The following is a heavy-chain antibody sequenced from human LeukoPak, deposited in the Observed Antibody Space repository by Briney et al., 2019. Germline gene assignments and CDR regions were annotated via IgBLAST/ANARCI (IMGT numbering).Heavy chain of an antibody. CDR3: ATHQGRSIVYYYYYMDV. D-gene: IGHD2-15*01. J-gene: IGHJ6*03. V-gene: IGHV1-46*01. CDR1: GYTFTSYY. CDR2: INPSGGST. Sequence: ASVKVSCKASGYTFTSYYMHWVRQAPGQGLEWMGIINPSGGSTSYAQKFQGRVTMTRDTSISTAYMELSRLRSDDTAVYYCATHQGRSIVYYYYYMDVWGKGTTVTVSS.